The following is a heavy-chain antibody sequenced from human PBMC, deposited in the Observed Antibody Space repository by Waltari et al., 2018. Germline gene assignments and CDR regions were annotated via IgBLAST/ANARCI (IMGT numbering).Heavy chain of an antibody. V-gene: IGHV4-59*01. CDR1: GGSISSYY. J-gene: IGHJ4*02. CDR2: IYYSGST. Sequence: QVQLQESGPGLVKPSETLSLTCTVSGGSISSYYWSWIRQPPGKGLEWIGYIYYSGSTNYNPSLKSRVTISVDTSKNQFSLKLSSVTAADTAVYYCARGSKRIVGATAIDYWGQGTLVTVSS. D-gene: IGHD1-26*01. CDR3: ARGSKRIVGATAIDY.